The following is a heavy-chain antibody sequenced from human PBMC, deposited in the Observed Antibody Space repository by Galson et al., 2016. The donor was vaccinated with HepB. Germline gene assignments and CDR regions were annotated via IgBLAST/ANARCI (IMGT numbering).Heavy chain of an antibody. Sequence: SLRLSCAGSEFTFSSYAVSWVRQAPGKGLEWVSVITSSGADTYYADSVKGRFTISRDNSKDRLYLQMNSLRAEDTAVYYRAKGGAVIMDAFDIWGQGTMVTVS. CDR3: AKGGAVIMDAFDI. J-gene: IGHJ3*02. CDR1: EFTFSSYA. CDR2: ITSSGADT. V-gene: IGHV3-23*01. D-gene: IGHD3-3*01.